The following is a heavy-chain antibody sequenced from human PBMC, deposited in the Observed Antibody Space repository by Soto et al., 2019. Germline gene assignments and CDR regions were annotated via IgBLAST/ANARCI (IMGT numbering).Heavy chain of an antibody. V-gene: IGHV3-30-3*01. Sequence: QVQLVESGGGVVQPGRSLRLSCEASGFTFSSHSMHWVRQAPGKGLEWVAVISSDGTNKYYADSVKGRFTISRDNSKDTLYLQMNSLRVEDTAVYFCASESDTVARIVVPLDRWGQGTLVTVSS. D-gene: IGHD5-12*01. J-gene: IGHJ4*02. CDR1: GFTFSSHS. CDR3: ASESDTVARIVVPLDR. CDR2: ISSDGTNK.